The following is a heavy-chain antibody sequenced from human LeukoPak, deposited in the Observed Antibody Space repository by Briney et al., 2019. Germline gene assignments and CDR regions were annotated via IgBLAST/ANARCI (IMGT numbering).Heavy chain of an antibody. V-gene: IGHV4-59*12. J-gene: IGHJ4*02. Sequence: PSETLSLTCAVYGGSFSSYYWNWIRQPPGKGLEWIGYIYYSGSTNYNPSLKSRVTMSVDTSKNQFSLKLSSVTAADTAVYYCARFSSIAAAFDYWGQGTLVTVSS. CDR3: ARFSSIAAAFDY. D-gene: IGHD6-13*01. CDR1: GGSFSSYY. CDR2: IYYSGST.